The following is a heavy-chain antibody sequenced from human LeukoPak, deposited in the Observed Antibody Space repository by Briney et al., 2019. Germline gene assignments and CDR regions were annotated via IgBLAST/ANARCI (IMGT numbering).Heavy chain of an antibody. D-gene: IGHD6-19*01. CDR3: AKKGTAVAGPYYFDY. Sequence: SGGSLRLSCAASGFSFRNYGMHWVRQAPGKGLEWVAFVRYDGSNRYYADSVKGRFTISRDNSKNTLYLQMNSLRAEDTAVYYCAKKGTAVAGPYYFDYWGQGTLVTVSS. V-gene: IGHV3-30*02. CDR1: GFSFRNYG. J-gene: IGHJ4*02. CDR2: VRYDGSNR.